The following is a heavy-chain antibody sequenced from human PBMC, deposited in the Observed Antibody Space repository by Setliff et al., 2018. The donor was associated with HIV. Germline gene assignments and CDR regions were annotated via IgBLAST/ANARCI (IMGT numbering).Heavy chain of an antibody. CDR1: GYTFINNY. CDR3: ARLYGSGSYYNRDDAFDI. Sequence: SVKVSCKASGYTFINNYIHWVRQAPGQGLEWMGGIIPSFGTPNNAQKFQGRVTITMDESTSTAYMELSSLRSEDTAMYNCARLYGSGSYYNRDDAFDIWGQETMVTVSS. V-gene: IGHV1-69*05. D-gene: IGHD3-10*01. CDR2: IIPSFGTP. J-gene: IGHJ3*02.